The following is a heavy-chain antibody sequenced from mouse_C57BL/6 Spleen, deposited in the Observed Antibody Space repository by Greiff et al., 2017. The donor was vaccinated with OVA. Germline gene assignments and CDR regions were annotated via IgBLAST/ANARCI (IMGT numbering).Heavy chain of an antibody. V-gene: IGHV1-80*01. CDR1: GYAFSSYW. CDR2: IYPGDGDT. Sequence: VKLQESGAELVKPGASVKISCKASGYAFSSYWMNWVKQRPGKGLEWIGQIYPGDGDTNYNGKFKGKATLTADKSSSTAYMQLSSLTSEDSAVYCCARLGGSSIMDYWGQGTSVTVSS. J-gene: IGHJ4*01. D-gene: IGHD1-1*01. CDR3: ARLGGSSIMDY.